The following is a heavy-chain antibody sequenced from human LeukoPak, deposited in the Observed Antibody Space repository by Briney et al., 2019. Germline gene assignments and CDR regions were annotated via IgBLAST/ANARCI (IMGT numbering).Heavy chain of an antibody. CDR1: GFTFSSYA. CDR3: AKVVGYSGSSPRGDFDN. V-gene: IGHV3-23*01. Sequence: GGSLRLSCAASGFTFSSYAMSWVRQAPGKGLEWVSAISGSGGSTYYADSVKGRFTISRDNSKNTLYLQMNSLRAEDTAVYYCAKVVGYSGSSPRGDFDNWGQGTLVTVSS. D-gene: IGHD1-26*01. J-gene: IGHJ4*02. CDR2: ISGSGGST.